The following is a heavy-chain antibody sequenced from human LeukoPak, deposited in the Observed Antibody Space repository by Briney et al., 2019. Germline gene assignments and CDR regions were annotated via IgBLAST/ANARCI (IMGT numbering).Heavy chain of an antibody. V-gene: IGHV3-23*01. CDR3: ARGYQTYYYGSGSP. CDR2: IGGRGGST. Sequence: PGGSLRLSCAASGFTFSDYGMSWVRQAPGKGLEWVSTIGGRGGSTYYADSVKGRFTISRDNSKNTLYLQMNSLRAEDTAVYYCARGYQTYYYGSGSPWGQGTLVTVSS. J-gene: IGHJ4*02. D-gene: IGHD3-10*01. CDR1: GFTFSDYG.